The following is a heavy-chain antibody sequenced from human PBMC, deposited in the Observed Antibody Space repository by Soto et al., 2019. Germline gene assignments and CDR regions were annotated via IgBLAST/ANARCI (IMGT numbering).Heavy chain of an antibody. D-gene: IGHD3-3*01. CDR3: VRGWGSGIHLGCLEL. J-gene: IGHJ3*01. CDR1: GFTFRQYG. Sequence: QLQLVESGGGVVQPGTSLRLSCAASGFTFRQYGMHWVRQAPGKGLDWVAVILYDGSYEYYADSVKGRFTISRDKSGNMVYLKMNSLRAEDRAVYCCVRGWGSGIHLGCLELWGQGTTVVVSS. CDR2: ILYDGSYE. V-gene: IGHV3-33*08.